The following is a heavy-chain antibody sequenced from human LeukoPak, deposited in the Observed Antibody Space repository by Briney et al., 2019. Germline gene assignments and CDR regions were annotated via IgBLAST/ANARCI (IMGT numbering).Heavy chain of an antibody. CDR2: IKPDSGAT. CDR1: GYTFTVHY. CDR3: ARVHDYGPDY. Sequence: GASVKVSCKASGYTFTVHYMHWLRQAPGQGLEWMGWIKPDSGATNFAQNFQGRVTMTSDTSINTAYIELSSLTSDDTAMYYCARVHDYGPDYWGQGTLVTVSA. J-gene: IGHJ4*02. V-gene: IGHV1-2*02. D-gene: IGHD4/OR15-4a*01.